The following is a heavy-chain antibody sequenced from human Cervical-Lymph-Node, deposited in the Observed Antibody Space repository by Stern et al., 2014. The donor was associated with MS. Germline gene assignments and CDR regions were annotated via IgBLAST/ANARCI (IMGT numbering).Heavy chain of an antibody. Sequence: MQLVQSGAEVEKPGASLKISCKGSGYSFTKSWIGWVRQMPGKGLEWMGFIYPGDSDTRYSPSFQAQVTSSPDNSITPAYPQWSSLKASDTAIYYCARLKGSLTRGTYFDFWGQGTLVSVSS. D-gene: IGHD4-17*01. J-gene: IGHJ4*02. V-gene: IGHV5-51*01. CDR2: IYPGDSDT. CDR1: GYSFTKSW. CDR3: ARLKGSLTRGTYFDF.